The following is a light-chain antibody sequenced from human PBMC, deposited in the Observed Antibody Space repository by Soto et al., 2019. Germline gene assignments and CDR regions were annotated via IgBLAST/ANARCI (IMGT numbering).Light chain of an antibody. Sequence: DIQMTQSPSTLSASVVDRFTISFLASQSISSWLAWYQQKPGQAPKLLIYAASSLRSGVPSRFSGSGSGTDFTLTISSLQPEDFAGYHCQQTYSIPWTFGQGTKVDIK. CDR3: QQTYSIPWT. CDR1: QSISSW. V-gene: IGKV1-39*01. CDR2: AAS. J-gene: IGKJ1*01.